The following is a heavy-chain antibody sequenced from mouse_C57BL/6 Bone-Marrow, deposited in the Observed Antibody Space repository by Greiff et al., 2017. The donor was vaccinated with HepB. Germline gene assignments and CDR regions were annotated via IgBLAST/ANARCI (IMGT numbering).Heavy chain of an antibody. CDR3: AREDFITTNY. CDR1: GYAFSSSW. CDR2: IYPGDGDT. V-gene: IGHV1-82*01. Sequence: VKLMESGPELVKPGASVKISCKASGYAFSSSWMNWVKQRPGKGLEWIGRIYPGDGDTNYNGKFKGKATLTADKSSSTAYMQLSSLTSEDSAVYFCAREDFITTNYWGQGTTLTVSS. J-gene: IGHJ2*01. D-gene: IGHD1-1*01.